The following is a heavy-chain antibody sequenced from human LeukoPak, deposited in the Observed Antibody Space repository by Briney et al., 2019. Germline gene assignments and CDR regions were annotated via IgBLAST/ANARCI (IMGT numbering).Heavy chain of an antibody. J-gene: IGHJ4*02. CDR3: ARDVWGVGAPRLDY. CDR2: INPNSGDT. D-gene: IGHD3-16*01. V-gene: IGHV1-2*02. Sequence: ASVKVSCKASGYTFTSYGISWVRQAPGQGLEWMGWINPNSGDTNFAQKFQGRVTMTRDTSISTAYMELSRLRSDDTAVYYCARDVWGVGAPRLDYWGQGTLVTVSS. CDR1: GYTFTSYG.